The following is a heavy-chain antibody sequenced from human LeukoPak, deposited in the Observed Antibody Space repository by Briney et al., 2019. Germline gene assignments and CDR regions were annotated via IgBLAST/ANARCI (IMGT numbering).Heavy chain of an antibody. CDR1: GFPFSTYL. J-gene: IGHJ4*02. CDR2: TSYDGSNK. V-gene: IGHV3-30-3*01. D-gene: IGHD6-13*01. CDR3: ARDEDIAAAGRMVDY. Sequence: PGGSLRLSCAASGFPFSTYLMHWVRQAPGKGLEWVAVTSYDGSNKYYADSVKGRFTISRDNSKNTLYLQVNSLRSDDTAVYYCARDEDIAAAGRMVDYWGQGTLVTVSS.